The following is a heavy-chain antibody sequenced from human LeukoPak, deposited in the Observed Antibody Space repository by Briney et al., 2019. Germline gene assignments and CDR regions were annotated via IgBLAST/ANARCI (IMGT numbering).Heavy chain of an antibody. Sequence: SETLSLTCTVSGGSISSYYWSWIRQPAGKGLEWIGRIYTSGSTNYNPSLKSRVTISVDTSKNQFSLKLSSVTAADTAVYYCARDIVVVVAATGGVGNWFDPWGQGTLVTVSS. D-gene: IGHD2-15*01. J-gene: IGHJ5*02. CDR2: IYTSGST. CDR3: ARDIVVVVAATGGVGNWFDP. V-gene: IGHV4-4*07. CDR1: GGSISSYY.